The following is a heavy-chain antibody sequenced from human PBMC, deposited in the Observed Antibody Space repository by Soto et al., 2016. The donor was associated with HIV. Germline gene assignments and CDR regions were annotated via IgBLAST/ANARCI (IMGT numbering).Heavy chain of an antibody. D-gene: IGHD2-2*01. CDR1: GYTFTTYP. CDR3: ARDYCNSVHCYIVPRSRHWFDP. V-gene: IGHV1-18*01. Sequence: QVQLVQSGPEMKKPGASVTVSCKASGYTFTTYPITWVRQAPGQGLEWMGWISADNGNTEYAQKFLDRITMTTETSTNTAYMELKSLRPDDTGVYYCARDYCNSVHCYIVPRSRHWFDPWGQGTLVTVS. J-gene: IGHJ5*02. CDR2: ISADNGNT.